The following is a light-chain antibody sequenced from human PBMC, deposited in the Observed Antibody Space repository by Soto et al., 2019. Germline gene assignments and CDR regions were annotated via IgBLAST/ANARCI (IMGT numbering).Light chain of an antibody. V-gene: IGKV3-20*01. CDR2: GAS. CDR3: HQYDSSPLT. J-gene: IGKJ4*01. Sequence: EIVLTQSPGTLSLSPGERATLSCRASQSVSGTYLAWYQHRSGQAPRLLIYGASNRATGIPDRFSGYGSGTDFTLTISRLELEDFAVYYCHQYDSSPLTFGGGTKVEIK. CDR1: QSVSGTY.